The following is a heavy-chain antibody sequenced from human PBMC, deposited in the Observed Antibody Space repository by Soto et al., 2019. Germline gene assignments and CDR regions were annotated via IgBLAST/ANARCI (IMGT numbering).Heavy chain of an antibody. CDR2: ISAYNGNT. D-gene: IGHD3-9*01. CDR1: GYTFTSYG. CDR3: ARDANYDILTGYSNYYYYYGMDV. J-gene: IGHJ6*02. V-gene: IGHV1-18*04. Sequence: QVQLVQSGAEVKKPGASVKVSCKASGYTFTSYGISWVRQAPGQGLEWMGWISAYNGNTNYAQKLQGRVTMTTDTSTSKAYMELRSLRSDDTAVYYCARDANYDILTGYSNYYYYYGMDVWGQGTTVTVAS.